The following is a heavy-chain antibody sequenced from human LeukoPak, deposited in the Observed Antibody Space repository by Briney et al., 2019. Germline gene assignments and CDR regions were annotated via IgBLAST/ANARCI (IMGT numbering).Heavy chain of an antibody. CDR3: ARAGGYYGSGSFLDY. V-gene: IGHV4-38-2*02. CDR1: RYDINSVYY. Sequence: KSSETLSLTRTVSRYDINSVYYWGWIRQPPGKGLEWIGSIYHSGSTYYNASLKSRVTISMDTSRNKFSLNLNSVTAADTAVYYCARAGGYYGSGSFLDYWGQGLLVTVSS. D-gene: IGHD3-10*01. J-gene: IGHJ4*02. CDR2: IYHSGST.